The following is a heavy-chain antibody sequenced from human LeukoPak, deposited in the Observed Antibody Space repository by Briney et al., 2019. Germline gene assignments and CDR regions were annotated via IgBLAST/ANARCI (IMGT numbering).Heavy chain of an antibody. CDR2: IYSGGST. CDR1: GFTFSSYS. Sequence: GGSLRLSCAASGFTFSSYSMNWVRQAPGKGLEWVSVIYSGGSTYYTDSVKGRFTISRDNSKNTLHLQMNSLRAEDTAVYYCAKDDRGNEAPFDYWGQGTLVTVSS. V-gene: IGHV3-66*01. J-gene: IGHJ4*02. CDR3: AKDDRGNEAPFDY.